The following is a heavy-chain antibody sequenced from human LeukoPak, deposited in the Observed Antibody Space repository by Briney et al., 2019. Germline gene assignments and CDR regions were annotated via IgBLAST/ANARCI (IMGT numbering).Heavy chain of an antibody. Sequence: PSETLSLTCTVSGGSINNYYWSWIRQPAGKGLEWIGRIYTRGSNYNPSLKSRVTMSVDTSKNQFSLKLSSVTAADTAVYYCAREGWWWDWGQGTLVTVSS. J-gene: IGHJ4*02. CDR3: AREGWWWD. CDR1: GGSINNYY. CDR2: IYTRGS. V-gene: IGHV4-4*07. D-gene: IGHD2-21*01.